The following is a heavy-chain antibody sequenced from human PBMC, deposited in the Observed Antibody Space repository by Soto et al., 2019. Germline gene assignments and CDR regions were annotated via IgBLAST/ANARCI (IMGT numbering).Heavy chain of an antibody. CDR2: IYVNGNT. CDR1: RSTVGNNY. D-gene: IGHD3-16*01. Sequence: GGSLRLSCAFSRSTVGNNYMAWFRQAPGKGQEWVSSIYVNGNTYYGESVKGRFTISRDSSRNTVYLQMNSLRGEDTALFFCARDYSITWSYAPWFDPRGQGILVTVAS. J-gene: IGHJ5*02. CDR3: ARDYSITWSYAPWFDP. V-gene: IGHV3-66*01.